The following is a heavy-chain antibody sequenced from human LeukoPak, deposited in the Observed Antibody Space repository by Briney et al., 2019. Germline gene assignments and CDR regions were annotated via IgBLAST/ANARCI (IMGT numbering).Heavy chain of an antibody. CDR3: ARADSSSLSFDY. Sequence: SETLSLTCTVSGGSISSYYWSWIRQPAGKGLEWIGRIYTSGSTNYNPSLKSRVTMSVDTSKNQLSLKLTSVTAADTAVYYCARADSSSLSFDYWGQGTLVTVSS. V-gene: IGHV4-4*07. D-gene: IGHD6-6*01. J-gene: IGHJ4*02. CDR1: GGSISSYY. CDR2: IYTSGST.